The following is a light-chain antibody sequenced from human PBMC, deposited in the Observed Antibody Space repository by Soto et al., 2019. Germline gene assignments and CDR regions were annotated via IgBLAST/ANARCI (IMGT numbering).Light chain of an antibody. Sequence: EIVLTQSPGTLSLSPGERATLSCRASQSVSSSYLAWYQQKPGQAPRLLIYGASSSATGIPDRFSGSGSGTDFTLTISRLEPADFAVYYCQQYGSSPPHTFGRGTKVEIK. CDR2: GAS. J-gene: IGKJ4*01. CDR1: QSVSSSY. V-gene: IGKV3-20*01. CDR3: QQYGSSPPHT.